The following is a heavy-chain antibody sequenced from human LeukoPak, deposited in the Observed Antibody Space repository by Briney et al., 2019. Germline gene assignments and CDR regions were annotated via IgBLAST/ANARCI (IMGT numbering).Heavy chain of an antibody. CDR1: GGSISSGSYY. V-gene: IGHV4-61*02. CDR2: IYTSGST. J-gene: IGHJ3*02. CDR3: ARGLWPSYAFDI. Sequence: SETXXLTCTVXGGSISSGSYYWSWIRQPAGKGLEWIVRIYTSGSTNYNPSLKSRVTISVDTSKNQFSLKLSSVTAADTAVYYCARGLWPSYAFDIWGQGTMVTVSS. D-gene: IGHD2-21*01.